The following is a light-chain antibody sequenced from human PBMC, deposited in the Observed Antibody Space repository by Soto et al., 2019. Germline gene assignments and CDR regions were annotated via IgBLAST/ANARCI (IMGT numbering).Light chain of an antibody. V-gene: IGKV3-20*01. Sequence: IVLTQSPGTLSLSPGERATLSCRASQSVASNYLAWYQQKPGQAPRLLIYGASSRATGIPDRFSGSGSGTDFTLTISRLDPEDFAVYYCQQYGSSPVTFGQGTEVEIK. CDR2: GAS. J-gene: IGKJ1*01. CDR1: QSVASNY. CDR3: QQYGSSPVT.